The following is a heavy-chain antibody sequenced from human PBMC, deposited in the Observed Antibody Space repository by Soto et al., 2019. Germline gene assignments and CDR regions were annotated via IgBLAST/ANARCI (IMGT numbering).Heavy chain of an antibody. Sequence: ASVKVSCKASGYTFTGYYMHWVRQAPGQGLEWMGWINPNSGGTNYAQNFQGWVTMTRDTSISTAYMELSRLRSDDTAVYYCARDQGGGYFDYWGQGTLVTVSS. CDR2: INPNSGGT. CDR3: ARDQGGGYFDY. J-gene: IGHJ4*02. D-gene: IGHD3-16*01. CDR1: GYTFTGYY. V-gene: IGHV1-2*04.